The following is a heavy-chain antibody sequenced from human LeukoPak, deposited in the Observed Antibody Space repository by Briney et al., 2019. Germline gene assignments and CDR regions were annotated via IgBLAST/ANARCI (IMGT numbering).Heavy chain of an antibody. J-gene: IGHJ3*02. CDR1: GGSISSRNYH. CDR3: ARVQPPSGSYSFDGFDI. D-gene: IGHD1-26*01. V-gene: IGHV4-39*07. Sequence: SETLSLTCAVSGGSISSRNYHWGWVRQPPGVGLEWIGRIYYDGSTDYNPSLKSRVTISLDTSKNQFSLKPSSVTAADTAVYYCARVQPPSGSYSFDGFDIWGQGTLVTVSS. CDR2: IYYDGST.